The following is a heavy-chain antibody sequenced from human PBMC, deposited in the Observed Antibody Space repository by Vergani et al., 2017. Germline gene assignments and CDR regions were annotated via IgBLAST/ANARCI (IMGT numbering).Heavy chain of an antibody. V-gene: IGHV1-2*02. CDR1: GYTFTGYY. J-gene: IGHJ3*02. D-gene: IGHD3-16*02. Sequence: QVQLVQSGAEVKKPGASVKVSCKASGYTFTGYYMHWVRQAPGQGLEWMGWINPNSGGTNYAQKFQGRVTMTRDTSISTAYMELSRLRSDDTAVYYCAIDMRAMITFGGVIADAFDIWGQGTMVTVSS. CDR3: AIDMRAMITFGGVIADAFDI. CDR2: INPNSGGT.